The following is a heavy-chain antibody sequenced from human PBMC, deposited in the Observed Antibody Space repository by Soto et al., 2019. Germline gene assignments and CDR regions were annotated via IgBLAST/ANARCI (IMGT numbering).Heavy chain of an antibody. CDR2: ISSSSSTI. D-gene: IGHD6-13*01. V-gene: IGHV3-48*02. Sequence: EVQLVESGGGLVQPGGSLRLSCAASGFTFSSYSMNWVRQAPGKGLEWVSDISSSSSTIYDADSVKGRFTISRDNAKNSLYLQMNSLRDEDTAVYYCARDLGSCSWFLFAYWGQGTLVTVSS. CDR3: ARDLGSCSWFLFAY. CDR1: GFTFSSYS. J-gene: IGHJ4*02.